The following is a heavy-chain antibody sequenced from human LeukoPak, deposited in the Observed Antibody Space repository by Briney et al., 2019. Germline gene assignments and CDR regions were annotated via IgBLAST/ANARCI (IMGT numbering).Heavy chain of an antibody. Sequence: QPGGPLRFSGAASGLTFSTFWMSGFRQAPGKGLKGVAKIKEDGSEQYYVDSLKGRSTVSRDNAKNSLYLQMDSLRAEDTAVYYCARGGTFVSDYWGQGTLVTVSS. J-gene: IGHJ4*02. D-gene: IGHD1-1*01. V-gene: IGHV3-7*01. CDR3: ARGGTFVSDY. CDR2: IKEDGSEQ. CDR1: GLTFSTFW.